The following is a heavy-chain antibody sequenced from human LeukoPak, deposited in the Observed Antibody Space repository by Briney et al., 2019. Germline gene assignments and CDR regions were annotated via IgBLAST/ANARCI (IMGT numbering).Heavy chain of an antibody. CDR2: ISGSGGST. CDR1: GFTFSSYA. D-gene: IGHD3-9*01. J-gene: IGHJ5*02. CDR3: AKDNPLDDILTGYYNWFDP. V-gene: IGHV3-23*01. Sequence: PGGSLRLSCAASGFTFSSYAMSWVRQAPGKGLEWVSAISGSGGSTYYADSVKGRFTISRDNSKNTLYLQMNSLRAEDTAVYYCAKDNPLDDILTGYYNWFDPWGQGTLVTVSS.